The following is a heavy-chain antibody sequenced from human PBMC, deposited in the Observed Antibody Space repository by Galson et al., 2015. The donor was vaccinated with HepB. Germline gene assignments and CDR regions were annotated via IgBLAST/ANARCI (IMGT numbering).Heavy chain of an antibody. CDR1: GFTFSSYG. CDR3: AKVPRTLVVFFDY. J-gene: IGHJ4*02. CDR2: ISYDGSNK. Sequence: SLRLSCAASGFTFSSYGMHWVRQAPGKGLEWVAVISYDGSNKYYADSVKGRFTISRDNSKNTLYQQMNSLRAEDTAVYYCAKVPRTLVVFFDYWGQGTLVTVSS. V-gene: IGHV3-30*18. D-gene: IGHD2-2*01.